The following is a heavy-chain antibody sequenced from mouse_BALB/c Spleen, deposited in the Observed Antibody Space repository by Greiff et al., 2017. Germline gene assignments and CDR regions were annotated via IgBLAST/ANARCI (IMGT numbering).Heavy chain of an antibody. CDR1: GFTFTDYY. CDR2: IRNKANGYTT. CDR3: ARERRLRAMDY. D-gene: IGHD1-2*01. V-gene: IGHV7-3*02. Sequence: EVQVVESGGGLVQPGGSLRLSCATSGFTFTDYYMSWVRQPPGKALEWLGFIRNKANGYTTEYSASVKGRFTISRDNSQSILYLQMNTLRAEDSATYYCARERRLRAMDYWGQGTSVTVSS. J-gene: IGHJ4*01.